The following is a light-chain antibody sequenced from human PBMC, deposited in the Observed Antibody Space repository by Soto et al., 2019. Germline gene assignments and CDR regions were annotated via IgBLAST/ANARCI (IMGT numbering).Light chain of an antibody. V-gene: IGKV3-15*01. J-gene: IGKJ1*01. CDR3: QQYHNWWT. CDR2: GAS. Sequence: EVVMTQSPATLSVSPGERVTLSCRSSQSVADNLAWFQQKPGQGPRLLIYGASTRATGIPARFSGSGSETDFTLTVSSLRSEDSGVYYCQQYHNWWTFGQGTKVDIK. CDR1: QSVADN.